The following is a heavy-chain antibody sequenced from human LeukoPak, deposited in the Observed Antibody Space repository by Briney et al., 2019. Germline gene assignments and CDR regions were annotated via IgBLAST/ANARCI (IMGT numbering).Heavy chain of an antibody. CDR1: GGSISTYY. J-gene: IGHJ4*02. CDR2: LSYSGTT. V-gene: IGHV4-59*01. Sequence: SETLSLTCTVSGGSISTYYWSWIRQPPGKGLEWIGYLSYSGTTNYDPSLKSRVTISIDTSKNQFSLKLRSVTAADTAMYFCARASSGYSVHFWGQGTVITVSP. D-gene: IGHD3-22*01. CDR3: ARASSGYSVHF.